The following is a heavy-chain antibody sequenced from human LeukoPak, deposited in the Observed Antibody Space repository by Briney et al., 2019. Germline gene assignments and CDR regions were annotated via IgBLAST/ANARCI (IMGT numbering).Heavy chain of an antibody. CDR1: GYTFTSYG. J-gene: IGHJ4*02. CDR2: ISTYRGHT. CDR3: ARMVGWEQSDYEGNPDY. D-gene: IGHD4-17*01. V-gene: IGHV1-18*01. Sequence: ASVKVSCKTSGYTFTSYGISWVRQSPGQGLEWMGWISTYRGHTNYAQNLQGRVTMTTDTSTSTAYMELERLTSDDTAVYYCARMVGWEQSDYEGNPDYWGQGTLVTVSS.